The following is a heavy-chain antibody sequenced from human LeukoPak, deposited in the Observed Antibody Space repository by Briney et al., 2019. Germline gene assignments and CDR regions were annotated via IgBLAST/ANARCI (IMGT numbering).Heavy chain of an antibody. V-gene: IGHV4-59*01. J-gene: IGHJ6*03. Sequence: SETLSLTCTVSGGSINSYQWSWIRQPPGKGLEWIGYIYYSGSTNYNPSLKSRVTISVDTSKNQFSLKLSSVTAADTAVYYCARNPNNYYYYMDVWGKGTTVTVSS. CDR1: GGSINSYQ. CDR2: IYYSGST. CDR3: ARNPNNYYYYMDV.